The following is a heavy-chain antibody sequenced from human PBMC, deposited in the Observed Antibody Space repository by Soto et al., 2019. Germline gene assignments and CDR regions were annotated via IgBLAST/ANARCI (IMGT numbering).Heavy chain of an antibody. CDR3: AHSRCAGDCLRSYSYHYYYGMDV. V-gene: IGHV2-5*02. D-gene: IGHD2-21*02. Sequence: QITLKESGPTLVKPTQTLTLTCTFSGFSLSTGGVGVGWIRQPPGKALEWLALIYWDDHKRYSPSLKSRLTVTKHHAPIPVVLTMTNIDPAATATSSCAHSRCAGDCLRSYSYHYYYGMDVWGQGTTVPVSS. CDR1: GFSLSTGGVG. J-gene: IGHJ6*02. CDR2: IYWDDHK.